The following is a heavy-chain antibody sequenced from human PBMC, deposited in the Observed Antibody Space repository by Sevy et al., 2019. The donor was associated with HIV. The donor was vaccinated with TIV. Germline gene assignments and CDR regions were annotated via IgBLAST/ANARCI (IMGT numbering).Heavy chain of an antibody. CDR2: ISGSGGST. CDR1: GFTFSSYA. J-gene: IGHJ6*02. CDR3: AKPYYYHSSGYYPELDGMDV. D-gene: IGHD3-22*01. V-gene: IGHV3-23*01. Sequence: GGCLRLSCAASGFTFSSYAMSWVRQAPGKGLERVSAISGSGGSTYYTDSVKGRFTVSRDNSKNTLYLQMNSLRAEDTAVSYSAKPYYYHSSGYYPELDGMDVWGQGTTVTVSS.